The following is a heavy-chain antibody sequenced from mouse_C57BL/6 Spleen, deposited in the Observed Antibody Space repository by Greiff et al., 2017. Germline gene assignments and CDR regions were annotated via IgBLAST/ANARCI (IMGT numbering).Heavy chain of an antibody. CDR3: ARSMGGAMDY. V-gene: IGHV5-16*01. D-gene: IGHD2-3*01. CDR1: GFTFSDYY. J-gene: IGHJ4*01. Sequence: EVNVVESEGGLVQPGSSMKLSCTASGFTFSDYYMAWVRQVPEKGLEWVANINYDGSSTYYLDSLKSRFIISRDNAKNILYLQMSSLKSEDTATYYCARSMGGAMDYWGQGTSVTVSS. CDR2: INYDGSST.